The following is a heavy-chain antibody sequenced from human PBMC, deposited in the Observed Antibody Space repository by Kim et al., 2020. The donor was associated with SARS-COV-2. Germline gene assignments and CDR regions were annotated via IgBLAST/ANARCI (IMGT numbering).Heavy chain of an antibody. CDR2: IKQDGSEK. CDR3: ARDVGIVVVPAAGDAFDI. V-gene: IGHV3-7*01. J-gene: IGHJ3*02. CDR1: GFTFSSYW. Sequence: GGSLRLSCAASGFTFSSYWMSWVRQAPGKGLEWVANIKQDGSEKYYVDSVKGRFTISRDNAKNSLYLQMNSLRAEDTAVYYCARDVGIVVVPAAGDAFDIWGQGTMVTVSS. D-gene: IGHD2-2*01.